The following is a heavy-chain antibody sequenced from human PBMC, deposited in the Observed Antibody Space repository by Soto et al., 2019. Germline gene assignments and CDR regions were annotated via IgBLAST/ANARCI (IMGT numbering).Heavy chain of an antibody. J-gene: IGHJ4*02. V-gene: IGHV4-59*01. CDR2: IYYSGST. Sequence: SWSLSLTCTFSVVSIISYYLSWIRQPPGKGLEWIGYIYYSGSTNYNPSLKSRVTISVDTSKNQFSLKLSSVTAADTAVYYCARDPGYSSGWGPFDYWGQGTLVTVSS. CDR3: ARDPGYSSGWGPFDY. D-gene: IGHD6-19*01. CDR1: VVSIISYY.